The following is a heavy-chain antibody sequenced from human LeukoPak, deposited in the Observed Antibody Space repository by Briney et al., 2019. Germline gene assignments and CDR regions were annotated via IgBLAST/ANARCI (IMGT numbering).Heavy chain of an antibody. J-gene: IGHJ6*03. D-gene: IGHD3-3*01. CDR3: ARDAFWSGYYKGYYYYMDV. V-gene: IGHV4-61*02. CDR1: GGSISSGSYY. CDR2: IYTSGST. Sequence: SETLSLTCSVSGGSISSGSYYWSWIRQPAGMGLEWIGRIYTSGSTNYNPSLKSRVTISVDTSKNQFSLKLSSVTAADTAVYYCARDAFWSGYYKGYYYYMDVWGKGTTVTVSS.